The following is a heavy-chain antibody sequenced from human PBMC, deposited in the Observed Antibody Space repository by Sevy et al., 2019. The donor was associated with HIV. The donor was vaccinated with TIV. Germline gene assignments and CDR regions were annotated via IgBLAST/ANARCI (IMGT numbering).Heavy chain of an antibody. D-gene: IGHD4-17*01. CDR1: GFALSNYYA. V-gene: IGHV3-30-3*01. Sequence: GGSLRLSCAASGFALSNYYAMHWVRQAPGKGLEWVALRSYDGSDKYYADSVKGRFTISRENFKNTLYLQMNSLTTEDTAVYYCARPRANYVDHYFFYAMDVWGRGTTVTVSS. J-gene: IGHJ6*02. CDR2: RSYDGSDK. CDR3: ARPRANYVDHYFFYAMDV.